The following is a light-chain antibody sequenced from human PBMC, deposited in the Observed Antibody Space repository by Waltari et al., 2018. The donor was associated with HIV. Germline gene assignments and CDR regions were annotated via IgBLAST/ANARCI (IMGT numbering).Light chain of an antibody. CDR1: SFDIGLYDF. J-gene: IGLJ3*02. Sequence: QSALTQPASMSGSPGQSITISCTGSSFDIGLYDFGSWYKHLPNTAPQLIIYGVDRRPPGITSRFSASKAGDVASLTISGLQAEDEADYYCTSHTLTRILLFGGGTRLTVL. CDR2: GVD. V-gene: IGLV2-14*03. CDR3: TSHTLTRILL.